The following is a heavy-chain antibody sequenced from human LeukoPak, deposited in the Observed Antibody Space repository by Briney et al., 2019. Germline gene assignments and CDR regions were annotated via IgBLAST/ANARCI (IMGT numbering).Heavy chain of an antibody. CDR1: GESFSGYY. CDR2: INHSGST. Sequence: SETLSLTCAVYGESFSGYYWSWIRQPPGKGLEWIGEINHSGSTNYNPSLKSRVTISVDTSKNQFSLKLSSVTAADTAVYYCARGPGQLVYAFDIWGQGTMVTVSS. D-gene: IGHD6-6*01. V-gene: IGHV4-34*01. CDR3: ARGPGQLVYAFDI. J-gene: IGHJ3*02.